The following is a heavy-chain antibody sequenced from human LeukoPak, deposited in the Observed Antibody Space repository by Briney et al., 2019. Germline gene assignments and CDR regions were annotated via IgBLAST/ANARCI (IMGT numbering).Heavy chain of an antibody. J-gene: IGHJ3*02. D-gene: IGHD3-16*02. CDR3: ARSRAEKVPVWGSYRHHDAFDI. CDR1: GSNFPNYW. CDR2: IYPGDSDT. V-gene: IGHV5-51*01. Sequence: GESLQISCKGSGSNFPNYWIGWVRQPPGKGLEGMGIIYPGDSDTTYKPSFQGQVTISADKSISTAYLQWSSLKASDTAMYYCARSRAEKVPVWGSYRHHDAFDIWGQGTRVTVSS.